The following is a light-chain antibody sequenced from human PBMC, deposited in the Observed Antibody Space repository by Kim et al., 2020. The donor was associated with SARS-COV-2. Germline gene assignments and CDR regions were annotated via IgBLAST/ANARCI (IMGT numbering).Light chain of an antibody. J-gene: IGKJ4*01. V-gene: IGKV1-39*01. CDR1: TIISTY. CDR2: DAS. Sequence: SVGGRVPISCRASTIISTYVNWYQQTPGKAPKLLMYDASNLPSGVPSRFSGRGSGTHFTLTITRLQPDDFVTYYCQQSYSTPLTFGGGTKVDIK. CDR3: QQSYSTPLT.